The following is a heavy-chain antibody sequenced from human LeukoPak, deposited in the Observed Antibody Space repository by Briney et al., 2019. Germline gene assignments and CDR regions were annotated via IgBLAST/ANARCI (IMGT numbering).Heavy chain of an antibody. CDR1: GYTFSKYD. CDR2: ISGYNAKT. CDR3: ARGRRTSPGEGVDFDY. J-gene: IGHJ4*02. Sequence: ASVKVSCKASGYTFSKYDISWVRQTPGQGFEWMGWISGYNAKTKYAQKFQGRVTMTTDTSTTTVYMDLRSLRSDDTAMYYCARGRRTSPGEGVDFDYWGQGTLVTVSS. V-gene: IGHV1-18*01. D-gene: IGHD3-3*01.